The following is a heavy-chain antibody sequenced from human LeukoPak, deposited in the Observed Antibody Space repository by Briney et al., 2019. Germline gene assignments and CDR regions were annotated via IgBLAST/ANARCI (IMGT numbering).Heavy chain of an antibody. Sequence: GGSLRLSCATSGFTFSSYSIIWVRQAPGRGLEWVSYISEDARTRYFADAVKGRFTISRDNSKNTLYLQMHSLRAEDTAVYYCAKDNVAAAGRYFDYWGQGTLVTVSS. CDR2: ISEDARTR. CDR1: GFTFSSYS. D-gene: IGHD6-13*01. CDR3: AKDNVAAAGRYFDY. V-gene: IGHV3-48*01. J-gene: IGHJ4*02.